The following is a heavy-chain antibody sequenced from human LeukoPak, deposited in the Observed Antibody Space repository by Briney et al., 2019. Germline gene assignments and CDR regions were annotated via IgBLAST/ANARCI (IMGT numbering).Heavy chain of an antibody. D-gene: IGHD3-22*01. Sequence: SETLSLTCTVSGGSISSYYWSWIRQPARKGLEWIGRIYTSGSTNYNPSLKSRVTMSVDTSKNQFSLKLSSVTAADTAVYYCARDTYYYDSSGFTQLDYWGQGTLVTVSS. CDR1: GGSISSYY. J-gene: IGHJ4*02. CDR3: ARDTYYYDSSGFTQLDY. CDR2: IYTSGST. V-gene: IGHV4-4*07.